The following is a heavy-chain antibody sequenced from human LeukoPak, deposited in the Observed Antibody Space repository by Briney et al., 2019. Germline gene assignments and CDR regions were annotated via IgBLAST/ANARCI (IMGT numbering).Heavy chain of an antibody. J-gene: IGHJ4*02. CDR3: ARMIAAAGTTGGDYFNY. CDR1: AFTFSNFE. V-gene: IGHV3-53*01. CDR2: IYTGGGT. D-gene: IGHD6-13*01. Sequence: PGGSLRLSCAASAFTFSNFEMNWVRQAPGKGLEWVSVIYTGGGTYYADSVKGRFTISRDNSKNTLYLQMNSLKAEDTAMYYCARMIAAAGTTGGDYFNYWGQGTLVTVSS.